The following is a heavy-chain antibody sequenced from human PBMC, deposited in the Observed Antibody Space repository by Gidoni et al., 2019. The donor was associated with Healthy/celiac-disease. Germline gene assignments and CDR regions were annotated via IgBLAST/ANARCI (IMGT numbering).Heavy chain of an antibody. D-gene: IGHD2-15*01. Sequence: EVQLVESGGGLVKPGGSLRLSCAASGFTFSSYSMNWVRQAPGKGLEWVSSISSSSSYIYYADSVKGRFTISRDNAKNSLYLQMNSLRAEDTAVYYCARDSPLCSGGSCFSQYWGQGTLVTVSS. CDR3: ARDSPLCSGGSCFSQY. V-gene: IGHV3-21*01. J-gene: IGHJ4*02. CDR1: GFTFSSYS. CDR2: ISSSSSYI.